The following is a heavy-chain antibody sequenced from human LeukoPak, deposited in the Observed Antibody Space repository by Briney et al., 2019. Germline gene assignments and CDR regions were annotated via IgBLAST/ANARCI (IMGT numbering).Heavy chain of an antibody. V-gene: IGHV3-23*01. CDR1: GLTFDSYA. D-gene: IGHD3-9*01. Sequence: GGSLRLSCAASGLTFDSYAMSWVRRAPGKGLEWVSMITSGGGNTYYADSVKGRFTISRDNSKNTLYLQMNSLRAEDTAVYYCARDYDILTGRSGDHYWDMDVWGKGTTVTVSS. J-gene: IGHJ6*03. CDR3: ARDYDILTGRSGDHYWDMDV. CDR2: ITSGGGNT.